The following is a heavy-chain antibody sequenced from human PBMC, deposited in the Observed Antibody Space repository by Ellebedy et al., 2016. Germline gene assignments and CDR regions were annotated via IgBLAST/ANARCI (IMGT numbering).Heavy chain of an antibody. J-gene: IGHJ6*02. CDR2: IYPGDSDT. D-gene: IGHD2-15*01. Sequence: GESLKISXKGSGSSFTSYWIGWVRQMPGKGLEWMGIIYPGDSDTRYSPSFQGQVTISADKSISIAYLQWSSLKASDTAIYYCGRHSGDNYIYGMDVWGQGTTVTVSS. CDR3: GRHSGDNYIYGMDV. CDR1: GSSFTSYW. V-gene: IGHV5-51*01.